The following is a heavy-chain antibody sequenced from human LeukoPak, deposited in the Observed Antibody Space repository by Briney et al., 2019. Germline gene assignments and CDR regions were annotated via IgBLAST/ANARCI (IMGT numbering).Heavy chain of an antibody. Sequence: ASVKVSFKASGGTFSSYAISWVRQAPGQGLEWMGWINTNTGNPTYAQGFTGRFVFSLDTSVSTAYLQISSLKAEDTAVYYCARAFKCSGGSCYPWYFDYWGQGTLVTVSS. V-gene: IGHV7-4-1*02. CDR2: INTNTGNP. CDR3: ARAFKCSGGSCYPWYFDY. D-gene: IGHD2-15*01. J-gene: IGHJ4*02. CDR1: GGTFSSYA.